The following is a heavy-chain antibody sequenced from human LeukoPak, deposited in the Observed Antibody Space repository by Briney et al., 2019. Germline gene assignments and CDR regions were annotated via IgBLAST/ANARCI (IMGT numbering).Heavy chain of an antibody. V-gene: IGHV4-34*01. CDR3: ARGSLDIVVVPANWFDP. CDR2: INHSGST. CDR1: GFTFSSYA. J-gene: IGHJ5*02. D-gene: IGHD2-2*03. Sequence: GSLRLSCAASGFTFSSYAMSWVRQAPGTGLEWIGEINHSGSTNYNPSLKSRVTISVDTSKNQFSLKLSSVTAADTAVYYCARGSLDIVVVPANWFDPWGQGTLVTVSS.